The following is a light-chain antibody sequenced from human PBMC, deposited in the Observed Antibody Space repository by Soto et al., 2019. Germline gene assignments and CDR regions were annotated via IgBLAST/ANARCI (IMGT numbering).Light chain of an antibody. CDR3: QTWGSDIVV. Sequence: QAVLTQSPSASASLGASVKLTCTLSSGHSNYAIAWHQQQSEKGPRYLMKLNSDGSHSKGDGIPDRFSGSSSGAERYLTISSLQSEDEADYYCQTWGSDIVVFGGGTKLTVL. J-gene: IGLJ2*01. CDR1: SGHSNYA. CDR2: LNSDGSH. V-gene: IGLV4-69*01.